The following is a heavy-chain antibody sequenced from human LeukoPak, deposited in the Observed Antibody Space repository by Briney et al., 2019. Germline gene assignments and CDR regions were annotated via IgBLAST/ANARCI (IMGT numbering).Heavy chain of an antibody. D-gene: IGHD6-13*01. CDR2: IIPIFGTA. Sequence: GSSVKVSCKASGGTFSSYAISWMRQAPGQGLEWMGRIIPIFGTANYAQKFQGRVTITTDESTSTAYMELSSLRSEDTAVYYCARDPNHIAANWFDPWGQGTLVTVSS. J-gene: IGHJ5*02. CDR3: ARDPNHIAANWFDP. CDR1: GGTFSSYA. V-gene: IGHV1-69*05.